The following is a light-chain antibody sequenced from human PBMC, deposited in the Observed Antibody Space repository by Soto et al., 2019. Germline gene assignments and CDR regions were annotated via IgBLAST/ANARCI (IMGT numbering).Light chain of an antibody. CDR2: AAS. CDR1: QSVSSY. J-gene: IGKJ4*01. Sequence: TQSPATLSLSPGERATLSCRASQSVSSYLAWYQQKPGKAPKLLIYAASSLQSGVPSRFSGSGSGTDFTLTISSLQPEDIATYYCQQANSFPLTFGGGTKVEIK. CDR3: QQANSFPLT. V-gene: IGKV1-12*01.